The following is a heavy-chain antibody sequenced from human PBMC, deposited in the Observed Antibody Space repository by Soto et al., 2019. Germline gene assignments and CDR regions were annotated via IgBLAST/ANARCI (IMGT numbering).Heavy chain of an antibody. J-gene: IGHJ4*02. V-gene: IGHV4-31*03. CDR1: GGSVSSGGYY. CDR2: IYDGGST. CDR3: ARGYASKLPGY. Sequence: SETLSLTCTVSGGSVSSGGYYWTWIRQHPGKGLEWIGCIYDGGSTYYNLSLKSRGTISVDTSKNQFSLKLSSVTAADTAVYYCARGYASKLPGYWGQGTLVTVSS. D-gene: IGHD2-2*01.